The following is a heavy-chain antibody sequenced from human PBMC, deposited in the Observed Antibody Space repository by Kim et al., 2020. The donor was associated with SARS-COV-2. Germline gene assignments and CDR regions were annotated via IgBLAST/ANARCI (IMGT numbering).Heavy chain of an antibody. V-gene: IGHV3-9*01. CDR3: AKGVRYYYGMDV. Sequence: GYADSVKGQFTISRDNAKNSLYLQMNSLRAEDTALYYCAKGVRYYYGMDVWGQGTTVTVSS. D-gene: IGHD6-6*01. J-gene: IGHJ6*02.